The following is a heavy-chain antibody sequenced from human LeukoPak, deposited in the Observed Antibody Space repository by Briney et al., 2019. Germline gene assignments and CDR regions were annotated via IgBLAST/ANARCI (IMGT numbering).Heavy chain of an antibody. V-gene: IGHV3-48*04. CDR2: ISSSSSTI. CDR1: GFTFSSYS. J-gene: IGHJ6*03. Sequence: GGSLRLSCAASGFTFSSYSMNWVRQAPGKGLEWVSYISSSSSTIYYADSVKGRFTISRDNAKNSLYLQMNSLRAEDTAVYYCAREEWELHPPYYHYYMDVWGKGTTVTVSS. CDR3: AREEWELHPPYYHYYMDV. D-gene: IGHD1-26*01.